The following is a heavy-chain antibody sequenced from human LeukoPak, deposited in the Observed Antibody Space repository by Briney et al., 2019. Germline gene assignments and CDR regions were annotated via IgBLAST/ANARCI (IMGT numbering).Heavy chain of an antibody. CDR1: GGSISSTSYH. CDR2: IYHSGST. V-gene: IGHV4-39*01. Sequence: PSETLSLTCAVSGGSISSTSYHWAWIRQPPGKGLEWIGNIYHSGSTYYNPSLRSRVTISVDTSKNQFSLKLSSVTAADTAVYYCASHDVGVGYALDYWGQGTLVTVSS. CDR3: ASHDVGVGYALDY. D-gene: IGHD3-16*01. J-gene: IGHJ4*01.